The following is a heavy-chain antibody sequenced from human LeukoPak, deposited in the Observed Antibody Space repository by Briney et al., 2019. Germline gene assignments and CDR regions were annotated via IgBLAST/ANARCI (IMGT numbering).Heavy chain of an antibody. V-gene: IGHV3-7*01. J-gene: IGHJ3*02. CDR3: AREAYYDFWTHKKGAFDI. Sequence: GGSLRLSCAASGFTFSSYWMSWVSQAPGKGREWVANIKQDGSEKYYVDSVKGRFTISRDNAKNSLYLQMNSLRAEDTAVYYCAREAYYDFWTHKKGAFDIWGQGTMVTVSS. D-gene: IGHD3-3*01. CDR1: GFTFSSYW. CDR2: IKQDGSEK.